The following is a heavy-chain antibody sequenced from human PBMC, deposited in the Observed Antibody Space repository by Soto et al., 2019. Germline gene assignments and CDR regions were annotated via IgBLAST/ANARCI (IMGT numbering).Heavy chain of an antibody. CDR3: APEGRYYYYYYMDV. V-gene: IGHV3-23*01. CDR2: ISGSGGST. D-gene: IGHD3-10*01. J-gene: IGHJ6*03. Sequence: GGSLRLSCAASGLTFSSYAMSWVRQATGKGLEWVSAISGSGGSTYYADSVKGRFTISRDNSKNTLYLQMNSLRAEDTAVYYCAPEGRYYYYYYMDVWGKGTTVTVSS. CDR1: GLTFSSYA.